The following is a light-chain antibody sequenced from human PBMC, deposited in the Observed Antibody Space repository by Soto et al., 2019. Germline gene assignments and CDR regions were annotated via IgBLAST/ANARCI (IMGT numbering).Light chain of an antibody. V-gene: IGKV4-1*01. CDR1: QSVLFSSNSKNA. CDR2: WAS. J-gene: IGKJ4*01. Sequence: DIVMTQSPDSLDVSLGERATINCKSSQSVLFSSNSKNALAWYQQRPGQPPKLLIYWASTRESGVPDRFSGSGSGTEFTLTISTLQAEDVAVYYCQQYYVTPPTFGGGTKVEIK. CDR3: QQYYVTPPT.